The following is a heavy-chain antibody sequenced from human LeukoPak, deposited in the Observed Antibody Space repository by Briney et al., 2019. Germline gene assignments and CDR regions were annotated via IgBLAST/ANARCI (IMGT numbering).Heavy chain of an antibody. J-gene: IGHJ4*02. CDR3: ARDAGTFDWSGGYFDH. Sequence: PGGSLRLSCVVTGFTFSTHDMHWLRQAPGKGLEWISCIRSSTGTIHYADSVQGRFTISRDNAKNSLYLQMSGLRDEDTAVYYCARDAGTFDWSGGYFDHWGQGTLVTVSS. V-gene: IGHV3-48*02. CDR1: GFTFSTHD. D-gene: IGHD3-9*01. CDR2: IRSSTGTI.